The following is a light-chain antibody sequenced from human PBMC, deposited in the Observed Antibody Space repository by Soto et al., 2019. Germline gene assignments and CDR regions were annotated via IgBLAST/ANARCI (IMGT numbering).Light chain of an antibody. CDR2: DVS. CDR1: SSDVGGYHY. J-gene: IGLJ1*01. CDR3: SSYTTSSTYG. Sequence: QSALTQPASVSGSPGQSITISCTGTSSDVGGYHYVSWYQQYPGKAPKVMIYDVSNRPSGVSNRFSGSKSGNTASLTISGLQAEDEADYYCSSYTTSSTYGFGTGTKVTVL. V-gene: IGLV2-14*01.